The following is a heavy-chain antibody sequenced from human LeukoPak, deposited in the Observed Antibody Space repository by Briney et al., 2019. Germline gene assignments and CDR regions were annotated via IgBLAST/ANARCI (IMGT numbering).Heavy chain of an antibody. Sequence: SETLSLTCTVSGGSISSYYWSWTRQPAGKGLEWFGRIHTSGSTNYNPSLKSRVTMSVDTSKNQFSLKLRSVTAADTAVYYCARVTGYRIEDYFDYWGQGTLVTVSS. J-gene: IGHJ4*02. D-gene: IGHD6-13*01. CDR3: ARVTGYRIEDYFDY. V-gene: IGHV4-4*07. CDR2: IHTSGST. CDR1: GGSISSYY.